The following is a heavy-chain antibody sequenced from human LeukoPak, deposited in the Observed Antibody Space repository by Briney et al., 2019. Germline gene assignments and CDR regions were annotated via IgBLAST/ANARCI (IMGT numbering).Heavy chain of an antibody. Sequence: GGSLRLSCAASGFTVSSYYMSWVRQAPGRRLEWVSAIYSGRTTYYADSVKGRFTISRDNSKNTLYLQMNSLRAEDTAVYYCAKDGSGRRNSRDYYYYLDVWGKGTTVTVSS. J-gene: IGHJ6*03. CDR3: AKDGSGRRNSRDYYYYLDV. D-gene: IGHD1-7*01. CDR2: IYSGRTT. CDR1: GFTVSSYY. V-gene: IGHV3-53*01.